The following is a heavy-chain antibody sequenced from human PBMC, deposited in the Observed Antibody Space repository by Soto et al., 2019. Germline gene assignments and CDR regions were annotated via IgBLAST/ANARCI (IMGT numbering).Heavy chain of an antibody. D-gene: IGHD3-22*01. CDR2: ISYDGGNK. J-gene: IGHJ6*02. V-gene: IGHV3-30*18. CDR1: GFTFSSYA. CDR3: AKDLVVLVTPCCAMDV. Sequence: QVQLVESGGGVVQPGRSLRLSCAASGFTFSSYAMHWVRQAPGKGLEWVTAISYDGGNKYYPDSLKGRFTIARDNSKTTLYLQMNSLSAEDTAVYYCAKDLVVLVTPCCAMDVWGHGTTVTVSS.